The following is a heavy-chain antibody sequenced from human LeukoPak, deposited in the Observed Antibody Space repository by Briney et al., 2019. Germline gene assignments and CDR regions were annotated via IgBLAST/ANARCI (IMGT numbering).Heavy chain of an antibody. J-gene: IGHJ4*02. D-gene: IGHD3-9*01. CDR1: GGSISGSSYY. Sequence: SETLSLTCTVSGGSISGSSYYWGWIRQPPGKGLEWIGSIYHSGSTYYNPSLKSRVTISVDTSKNQFSLKLSSVTAADTAVYYCARDHDAGYPVDWGQGTLVTVSS. V-gene: IGHV4-39*07. CDR2: IYHSGST. CDR3: ARDHDAGYPVD.